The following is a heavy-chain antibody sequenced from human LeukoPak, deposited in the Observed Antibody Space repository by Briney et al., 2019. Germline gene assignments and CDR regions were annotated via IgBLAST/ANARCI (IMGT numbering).Heavy chain of an antibody. CDR2: IYYSGST. D-gene: IGHD3-3*01. V-gene: IGHV4-39*01. J-gene: IGHJ4*02. CDR1: GGSISSSSYY. CDR3: ARTYYDFWSGYSYFDY. Sequence: PSETLSLTCTVSGGSISSSSYYWGWIRQPPGKGLEWIGSIYYSGSTYYNPSLKSRVTISVDTSKNQFSLKLSSVTAADTAVYYCARTYYDFWSGYSYFDYWGQGTLVTVSS.